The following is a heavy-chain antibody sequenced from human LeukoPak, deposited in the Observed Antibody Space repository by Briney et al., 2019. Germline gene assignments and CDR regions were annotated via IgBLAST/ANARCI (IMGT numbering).Heavy chain of an antibody. Sequence: PGGSLRLSCAASGFTFSSYSMNWVRQAPGKGLEWVSSISSSSSYIYYADSVKGRFTISRDNAKNSLYLQMNSLRAEDTAVYYCARVGLATITLDYWGQGTLVTVSS. CDR2: ISSSSSYI. J-gene: IGHJ4*02. V-gene: IGHV3-21*01. D-gene: IGHD5-24*01. CDR1: GFTFSSYS. CDR3: ARVGLATITLDY.